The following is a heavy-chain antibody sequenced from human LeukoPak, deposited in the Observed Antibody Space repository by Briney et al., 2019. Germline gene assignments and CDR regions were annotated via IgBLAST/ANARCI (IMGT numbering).Heavy chain of an antibody. V-gene: IGHV4-39*07. D-gene: IGHD5-24*01. Sequence: SETLSLTCTVSGGSTSSSSFYWGWIRQPPGKGLECIGRISYSGRTYYNPSLQSRVTISVDTSKNQFSLKLSSVTAADTAVYYCAGRLWRRDGYNLSAFDIWGQGTMVTVSS. CDR2: ISYSGRT. CDR3: AGRLWRRDGYNLSAFDI. J-gene: IGHJ3*02. CDR1: GGSTSSSSFY.